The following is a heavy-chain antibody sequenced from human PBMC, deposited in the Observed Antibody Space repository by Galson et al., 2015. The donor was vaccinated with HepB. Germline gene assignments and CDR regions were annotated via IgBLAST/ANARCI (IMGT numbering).Heavy chain of an antibody. D-gene: IGHD6-19*01. CDR2: IDWHDDK. Sequence: PALVNPTQTLTLTCSFSGFSLSASSMCVSWIRQPPGKALEWLALIDWHDDKYYSTSLKTRLTISKDTSKNQVVLTMTNMDPVDTATYYCARHRLAVGGTYYYAMDVWGQGTTVTVPS. V-gene: IGHV2-70*01. CDR3: ARHRLAVGGTYYYAMDV. CDR1: GFSLSASSMC. J-gene: IGHJ6*02.